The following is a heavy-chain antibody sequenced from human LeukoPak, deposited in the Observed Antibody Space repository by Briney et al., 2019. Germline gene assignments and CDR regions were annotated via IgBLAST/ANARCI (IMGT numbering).Heavy chain of an antibody. CDR3: ARAEYRDYDFWSGYSQYNWFDP. CDR2: INWNGGST. D-gene: IGHD3-3*01. CDR1: GFTFDDYG. Sequence: RPGGSLRLSCAASGFTFDDYGMSWVRQAPGKGLEWVSGINWNGGSTGYADSVKGRFTISRDNAKNSLYLQMNSLRAEDTALYYCARAEYRDYDFWSGYSQYNWFDPWGQGTLVTVSS. J-gene: IGHJ5*02. V-gene: IGHV3-20*04.